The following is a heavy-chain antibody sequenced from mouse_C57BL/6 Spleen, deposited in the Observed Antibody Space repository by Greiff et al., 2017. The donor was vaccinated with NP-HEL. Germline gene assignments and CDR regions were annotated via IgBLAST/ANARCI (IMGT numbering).Heavy chain of an antibody. D-gene: IGHD1-1*01. CDR3: TRGLAGYYGSSYGAWFAY. CDR1: GYTFTDYE. V-gene: IGHV1-15*01. J-gene: IGHJ3*01. Sequence: LVESGAELVRPGASVTLSCKASGYTFTDYEMHWVKQTPVHGLEWIGAIDPETGGTAYNQKFKGKAILTADKSSSTAYMELRSLTSEDSAVYYCTRGLAGYYGSSYGAWFAYWGQGTLVTVSA. CDR2: IDPETGGT.